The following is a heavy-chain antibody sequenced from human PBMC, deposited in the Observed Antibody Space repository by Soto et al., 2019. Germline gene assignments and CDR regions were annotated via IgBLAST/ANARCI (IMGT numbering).Heavy chain of an antibody. V-gene: IGHV3-66*01. CDR1: GFTVSNNY. CDR2: ISDGST. CDR3: ARDPFQVFGY. J-gene: IGHJ4*02. Sequence: PGGSLRLSCAASGFTVSNNYMSRVRQAPGKGLEWISVISDGSTYYADSVKGRFTISRDNSENTLYLQINSLKAEDTAVYYCARDPFQVFGYWGQGTLVTVSS.